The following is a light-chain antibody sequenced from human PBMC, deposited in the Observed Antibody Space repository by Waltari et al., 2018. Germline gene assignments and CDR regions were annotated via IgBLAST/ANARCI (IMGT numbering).Light chain of an antibody. CDR3: SSYISSITSWV. V-gene: IGLV2-14*01. Sequence: HSALTQPASVSGSPGQSITISCTGPISDVDAYSHVSWYQQRPGKAPTLMIYEVKKRPSGVSNRFSGSKSGNTASLTISGLQAEDEADYYCSSYISSITSWVFGGGTKVTVL. J-gene: IGLJ3*02. CDR1: ISDVDAYSH. CDR2: EVK.